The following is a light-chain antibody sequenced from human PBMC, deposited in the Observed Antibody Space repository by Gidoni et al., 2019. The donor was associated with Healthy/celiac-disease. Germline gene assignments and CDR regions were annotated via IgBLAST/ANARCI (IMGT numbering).Light chain of an antibody. CDR2: AAS. CDR1: PSISSS. CDR3: QQSYSTS. V-gene: IGKV1-39*01. Sequence: EMQMTQSPPSLSASVGDRVTITCRASPSISSSLNWYQQKPGKAPKLLIYAASSLQSGVPSRCSGSGSGTDFTLTISSLQPEDFATYYRQQSYSTSFGEGTKVEIK. J-gene: IGKJ4*01.